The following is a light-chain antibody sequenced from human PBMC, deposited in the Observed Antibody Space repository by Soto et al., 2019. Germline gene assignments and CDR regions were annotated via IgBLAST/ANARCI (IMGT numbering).Light chain of an antibody. CDR1: QSVLFSSNSKNA. CDR2: WAS. Sequence: DIVMTQSPDSLDVSLGERATINCKSSQSVLFSSNSKNALAWYQQRPGQPPKLLIYWASTRESGVPDRFSGSGSGTDFTLNISTLQAEDVAVYYCQQYYVTPPTFGGGTKVEIK. V-gene: IGKV4-1*01. J-gene: IGKJ4*01. CDR3: QQYYVTPPT.